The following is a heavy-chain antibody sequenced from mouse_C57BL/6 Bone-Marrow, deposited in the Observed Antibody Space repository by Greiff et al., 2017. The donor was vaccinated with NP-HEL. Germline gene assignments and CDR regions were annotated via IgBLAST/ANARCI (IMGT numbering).Heavy chain of an antibody. D-gene: IGHD2-5*01. CDR2: ISSGSSTI. Sequence: EVQVVESGGGLVKPGGSLKLSCAASGFTFSDYGMHWVRQAPEKGLEWVAYISSGSSTIYYADTVKGRLPISRDNTKNTLFLQMTSLRSEDTAMYYCARSYYSNFYYYAMDYWGQGTSVTVSS. V-gene: IGHV5-17*01. J-gene: IGHJ4*01. CDR1: GFTFSDYG. CDR3: ARSYYSNFYYYAMDY.